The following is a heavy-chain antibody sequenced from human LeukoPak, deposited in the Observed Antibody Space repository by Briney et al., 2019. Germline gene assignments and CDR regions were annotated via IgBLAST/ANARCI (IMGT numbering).Heavy chain of an antibody. CDR1: GYTFTGYY. D-gene: IGHD1-26*01. Sequence: ASVKVSCKASGYTFTGYYMHWVRQAPGQGLEWMGLINPSGSSTIYAQKFQGRVTMTRDMSTSTDYMELSSLRSEDTAVYYCARDNSVGDYAWWFDPWGQGTLVTVSS. CDR3: ARDNSVGDYAWWFDP. J-gene: IGHJ5*02. V-gene: IGHV1-46*01. CDR2: INPSGSST.